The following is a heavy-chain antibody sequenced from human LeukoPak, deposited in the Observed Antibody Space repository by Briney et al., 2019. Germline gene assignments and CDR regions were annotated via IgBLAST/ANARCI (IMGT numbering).Heavy chain of an antibody. V-gene: IGHV1-69*04. CDR2: IIPILGIA. CDR1: GYTFIGYY. Sequence: ASVKVSCKASGYTFIGYYMHWVRQAPGQGLEWMGRIIPILGIANYAQKFQGRVTITADKSTSTAYMELSSLRSEDTAVYYCARETATDAFDIWGQGTMVTVSS. J-gene: IGHJ3*02. CDR3: ARETATDAFDI. D-gene: IGHD5-18*01.